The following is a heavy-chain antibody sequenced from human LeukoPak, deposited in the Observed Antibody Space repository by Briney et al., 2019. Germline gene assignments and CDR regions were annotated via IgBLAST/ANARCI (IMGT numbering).Heavy chain of an antibody. D-gene: IGHD6-13*01. Sequence: SVKGRFTISRDNSKNTLYLQMNTLRAEDTAVYYCARDTPAAGTRYFGYWGQGTLVTVSS. J-gene: IGHJ4*02. CDR3: ARDTPAAGTRYFGY. V-gene: IGHV3-66*01.